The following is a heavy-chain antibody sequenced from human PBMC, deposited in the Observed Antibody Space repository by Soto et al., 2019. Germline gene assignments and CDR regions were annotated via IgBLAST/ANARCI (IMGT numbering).Heavy chain of an antibody. D-gene: IGHD6-13*01. CDR1: GFTFSSYS. CDR3: ARYYSSSHNYYYYYGMDV. J-gene: IGHJ6*02. Sequence: EVQLVESGGGLVKPGGSLRLSCAASGFTFSSYSMNWVRQAPGKGLEWVSYISSSSSYTNYADSVKGRFTISRDNAKNSLYLQMNSLRADDTAVYYCARYYSSSHNYYYYYGMDVWGQGTTVTVSS. V-gene: IGHV3-21*05. CDR2: ISSSSSYT.